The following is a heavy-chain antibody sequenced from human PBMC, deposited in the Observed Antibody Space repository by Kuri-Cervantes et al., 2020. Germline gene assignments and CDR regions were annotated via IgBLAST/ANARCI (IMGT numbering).Heavy chain of an antibody. J-gene: IGHJ4*02. CDR3: ARGRWADY. V-gene: IGHV4-59*01. CDR1: GGSINTYY. CDR2: IYYSGST. Sequence: SETLSLTCTVPGGSINTYYWTWIRQPPGKGLEWIGYIYYSGSTNYNPSLKSRVTISVDTSKNQFSLKLSSVTAADTAVYYCARGRWADYWGQGTLVTVSS. D-gene: IGHD3-16*01.